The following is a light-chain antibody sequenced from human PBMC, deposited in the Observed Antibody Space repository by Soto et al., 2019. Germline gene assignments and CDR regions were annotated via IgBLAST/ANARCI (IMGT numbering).Light chain of an antibody. CDR3: SSYAGSNNQV. CDR2: EVS. CDR1: SSDVGGYNY. J-gene: IGLJ1*01. V-gene: IGLV2-8*01. Sequence: QSALTQPPSASGSPGQSVTISCTGTSSDVGGYNYVSWYQQHPGRAPKLMIYEVSKRPSGVPDRFSGSKSGNTASLTVSGLQTEDEADYYCSSYAGSNNQVFGTGTKRTVL.